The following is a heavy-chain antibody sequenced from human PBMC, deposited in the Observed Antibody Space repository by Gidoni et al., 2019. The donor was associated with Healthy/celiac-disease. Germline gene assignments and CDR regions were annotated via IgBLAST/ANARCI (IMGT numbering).Heavy chain of an antibody. CDR3: ARPLGYCSGGSCYYYYGMDV. J-gene: IGHJ6*02. CDR1: GYTFPGYH. D-gene: IGHD2-15*01. Sequence: QVQLVQSGAEVKKPGASVKVSCKASGYTFPGYHLHRVRQAPGQGLEWMGWINPNSGGTNYAQKFQGRVTMTRDTSISTAYMELSRLRSDDTAVYYCARPLGYCSGGSCYYYYGMDVWGQGTTVTVSS. V-gene: IGHV1-2*02. CDR2: INPNSGGT.